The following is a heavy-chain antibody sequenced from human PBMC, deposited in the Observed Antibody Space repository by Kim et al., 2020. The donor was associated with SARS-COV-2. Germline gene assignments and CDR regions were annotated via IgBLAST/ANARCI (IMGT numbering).Heavy chain of an antibody. CDR1: GFTFSNAW. V-gene: IGHV3-15*01. D-gene: IGHD4-17*01. CDR3: NTGGSVNDFGDYPVDY. Sequence: GGSLRLSCAASGFTFSNAWMRWVRQAPGKGLEWVGRIKSNTDGGKTDYAAPVKGRFTISSDDSKNTLYLQMNSLKTEDTAVYYCNTGGSVNDFGDYPVDYWGQGTLVTVSS. J-gene: IGHJ4*02. CDR2: IKSNTDGGKT.